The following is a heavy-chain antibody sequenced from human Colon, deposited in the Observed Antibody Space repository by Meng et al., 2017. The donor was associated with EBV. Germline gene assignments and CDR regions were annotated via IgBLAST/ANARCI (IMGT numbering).Heavy chain of an antibody. V-gene: IGHV4-4*02. J-gene: IGHJ4*02. CDR3: ARGGYYSFDY. D-gene: IGHD5-18*01. Sequence: QAELQEAGRGLVMPSETLSLTCSVSGGSISSVDWWTWVRQSPGKGLEWIGEIYHSGSTNYNPSLKSRVTISVDKSKNQFSLKLTSVTAADTAVYYCARGGYYSFDYWGQRTLVTVSS. CDR2: IYHSGST. CDR1: GGSISSVDW.